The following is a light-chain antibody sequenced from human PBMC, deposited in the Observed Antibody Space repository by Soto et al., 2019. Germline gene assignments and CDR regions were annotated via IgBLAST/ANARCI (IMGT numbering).Light chain of an antibody. CDR3: QQYGTSPFT. CDR2: GAS. Sequence: VLTQSPGTLSLSPGERATLSCRASERISSNFLAWCQQRPGQAPRLLIYGASTRASGIPDRFSGSGSGTDFALTISRLEPEDFAVYYCQQYGTSPFTFGPGTTVEIK. J-gene: IGKJ3*01. CDR1: ERISSNF. V-gene: IGKV3-20*01.